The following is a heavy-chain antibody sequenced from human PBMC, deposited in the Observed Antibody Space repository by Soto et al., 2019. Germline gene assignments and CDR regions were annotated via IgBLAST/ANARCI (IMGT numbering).Heavy chain of an antibody. D-gene: IGHD2-15*01. CDR1: GGSISSGGYY. J-gene: IGHJ6*03. Sequence: SETLSLTCTVSGGSISSGGYYWSWIRQHPGKGLEWIGYIYYSGSTYYNPSLKSRVTISVDTSKNQFSLKLSSVTAADTAVYYCARERAEDGYYYYYMDVWGKGTTVTVSS. CDR2: IYYSGST. CDR3: ARERAEDGYYYYYMDV. V-gene: IGHV4-31*03.